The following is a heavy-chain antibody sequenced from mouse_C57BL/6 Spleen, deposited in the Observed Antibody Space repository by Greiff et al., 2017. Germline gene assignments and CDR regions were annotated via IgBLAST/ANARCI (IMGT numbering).Heavy chain of an antibody. V-gene: IGHV8-12*01. D-gene: IGHD2-4*01. CDR2: IYWDDDT. CDR1: GFSLSTSGMG. CDR3: ARRDYDYYMDY. Sequence: QVTLKESGPGILQSSQTLSLTCPFSGFSLSTSGMGVSWIRQPSGKGLEWLAHIYWDDDTRYNPSLKCRLTISTDTSRNQVFLKITSVDTADTATYYGARRDYDYYMDYWGQGTSGTVSS. J-gene: IGHJ4*01.